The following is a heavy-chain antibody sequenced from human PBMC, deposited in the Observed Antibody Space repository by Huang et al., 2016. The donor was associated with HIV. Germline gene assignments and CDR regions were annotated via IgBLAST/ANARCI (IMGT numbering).Heavy chain of an antibody. CDR2: VNHLGSH. CDR3: ARDATKNPRGWFDP. V-gene: IGHV4-34*02. CDR1: GGSLSGYY. Sequence: QVHLQQWGAGLLKSAETLSLACAVYGGSLSGYYWSWLRQTPGTGLEWIGEVNHLGSHNYNPSLKSRVSISMDESKKQFSLKLKFMSDADTAVYFCARDATKNPRGWFDPWGQGSLVTVSS. J-gene: IGHJ5*02. D-gene: IGHD3-10*01.